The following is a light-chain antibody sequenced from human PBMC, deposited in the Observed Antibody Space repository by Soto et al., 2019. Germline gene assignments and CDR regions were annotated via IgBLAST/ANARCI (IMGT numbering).Light chain of an antibody. CDR1: QSVSSSY. Sequence: EIVLTQSPGTLSLSPGERATLSCRASQSVSSSYLAWYQQKPGQAPSLLIYGASSRATGSPDRFSGRGSGSDFTLTISRLEPEDFAVYYCQQYGSSPSTFGQGPKLEIK. CDR3: QQYGSSPST. CDR2: GAS. V-gene: IGKV3-20*01. J-gene: IGKJ2*01.